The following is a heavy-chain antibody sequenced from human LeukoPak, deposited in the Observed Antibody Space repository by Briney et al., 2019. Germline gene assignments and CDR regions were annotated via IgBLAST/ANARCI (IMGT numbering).Heavy chain of an antibody. Sequence: GGSLRLSCAASGFTFSSYSMNWVRQAPGKGLEWVSYISSSSSTIYCADSVKGRFTISRDNAKNSLYLQMNSLRAEDTAVYYCARDYGDYLDAFDIWGQGTMVTVSS. V-gene: IGHV3-48*01. CDR3: ARDYGDYLDAFDI. CDR1: GFTFSSYS. D-gene: IGHD4-17*01. CDR2: ISSSSSTI. J-gene: IGHJ3*02.